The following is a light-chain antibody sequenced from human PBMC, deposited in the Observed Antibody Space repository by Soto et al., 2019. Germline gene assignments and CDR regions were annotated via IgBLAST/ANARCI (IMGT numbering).Light chain of an antibody. Sequence: QSALTQPPSASGSPGQSVTISCSGTSSDVGGYNYVSWYQRHPGKAPKLMIYEVTRRPSGVPDRFSGSRSGNTASLIVSGLQAEDEADYYCSSFAGSNTVAFGGGTKLTVL. J-gene: IGLJ2*01. V-gene: IGLV2-8*01. CDR3: SSFAGSNTVA. CDR2: EVT. CDR1: SSDVGGYNY.